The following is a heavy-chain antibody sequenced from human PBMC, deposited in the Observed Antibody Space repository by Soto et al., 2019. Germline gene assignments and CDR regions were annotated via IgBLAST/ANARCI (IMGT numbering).Heavy chain of an antibody. J-gene: IGHJ4*02. Sequence: PSETLSLTCAVYGGSFSGYYWSWIRQPPGKGLEWIGEINHSGSTNHNPSLKSRVTISVDTSKNQFSLKLSSVTAADTAVYYCARGRPVSFYWGQGTLVTVSS. CDR3: ARGRPVSFY. CDR1: GGSFSGYY. CDR2: INHSGST. V-gene: IGHV4-34*01. D-gene: IGHD3-16*01.